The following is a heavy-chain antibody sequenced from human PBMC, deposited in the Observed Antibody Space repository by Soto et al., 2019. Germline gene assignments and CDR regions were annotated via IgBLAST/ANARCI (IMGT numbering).Heavy chain of an antibody. V-gene: IGHV3-30-3*01. CDR1: GFTFSSYA. CDR2: ISYDGSNK. J-gene: IGHJ4*02. CDR3: ARGPNYGVAPIPFDY. Sequence: QVQLVESGGGVVQPGRSLRLSCAASGFTFSSYAMHWVRQAPGKGLEWVAVISYDGSNKYYADSVKGRITISRDNSKNTLYLQMNSLRAEDTAVYYCARGPNYGVAPIPFDYWGQGTLVTVSS. D-gene: IGHD4-17*01.